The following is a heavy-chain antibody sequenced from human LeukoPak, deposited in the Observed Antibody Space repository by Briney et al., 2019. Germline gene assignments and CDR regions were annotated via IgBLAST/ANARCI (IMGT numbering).Heavy chain of an antibody. D-gene: IGHD2-21*02. CDR1: GYTFTGYY. CDR3: ARDLAPRAPYCGGDCRQNWFDP. Sequence: ASVKVSCKASGYTFTGYYMHWVRQAPGQGLEWMGIINPSGGSTSYAQKFQGRVTMTRDTSTSTVYMELSSLRSEDTAVYYCARDLAPRAPYCGGDCRQNWFDPWGQGTLVTVSS. V-gene: IGHV1-46*01. J-gene: IGHJ5*02. CDR2: INPSGGST.